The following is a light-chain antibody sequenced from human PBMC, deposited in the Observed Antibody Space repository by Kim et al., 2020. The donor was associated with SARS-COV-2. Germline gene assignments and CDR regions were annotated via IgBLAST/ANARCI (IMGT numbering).Light chain of an antibody. J-gene: IGKJ4*01. CDR2: GAS. CDR3: QQYNKWPPLT. CDR1: QTVRSN. V-gene: IGKV3-15*01. Sequence: ASPGERATLSCRASQTVRSNLAWYQQKPGQAPRLLIYGASTRATGIPARFSGSGSGTEFNLTISGLQSEDFAVYYCQQYNKWPPLTFGGGTKLEI.